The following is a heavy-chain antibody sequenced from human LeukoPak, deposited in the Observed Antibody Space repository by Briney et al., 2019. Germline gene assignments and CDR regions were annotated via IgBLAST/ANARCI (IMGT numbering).Heavy chain of an antibody. Sequence: SETLSLTCTVSGGSISSYYWSWIRQPAGKGLEWIGRIYTSGSTNYNPSLKSRVTMSVDTSKNQFSLKLSSVTAADTAVYYCARDSVDYGDYMYGMDVWGQGTTVTVSS. CDR2: IYTSGST. D-gene: IGHD4-17*01. CDR1: GGSISSYY. V-gene: IGHV4-4*07. CDR3: ARDSVDYGDYMYGMDV. J-gene: IGHJ6*02.